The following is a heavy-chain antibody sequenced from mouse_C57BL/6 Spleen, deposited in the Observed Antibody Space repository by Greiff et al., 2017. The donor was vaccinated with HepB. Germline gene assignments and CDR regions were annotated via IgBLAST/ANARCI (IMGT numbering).Heavy chain of an antibody. V-gene: IGHV1-62-2*01. J-gene: IGHJ3*01. CDR1: GYTFTEYT. CDR3: ARNEETYYGSSYPAWFAY. D-gene: IGHD1-1*01. Sequence: VQLQQSGAELVKPGASVKLSCKASGYTFTEYTIHWVKQRSGQGLEWIGWFYPGSGSIKYNEKFKDKATLTADKSSSTVYMELSRLTSEDSAVYFCARNEETYYGSSYPAWFAYWGQGTLVTVSA. CDR2: FYPGSGSI.